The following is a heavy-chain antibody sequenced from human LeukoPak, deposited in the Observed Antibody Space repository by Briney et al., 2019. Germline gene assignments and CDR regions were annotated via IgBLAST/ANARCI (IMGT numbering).Heavy chain of an antibody. CDR1: GFTFSTYG. CDR2: IWFNGNNK. Sequence: GGSLRLSCAASGFTFSTYGMHWVRQAPGKGLEWLAIIWFNGNNKNYAESVKGRFTISRDNSKNTLYLQMDSLRAEDTAVYYCAREWEALRSFDYWGQGTLVTVSS. V-gene: IGHV3-33*01. CDR3: AREWEALRSFDY. D-gene: IGHD1-26*01. J-gene: IGHJ4*02.